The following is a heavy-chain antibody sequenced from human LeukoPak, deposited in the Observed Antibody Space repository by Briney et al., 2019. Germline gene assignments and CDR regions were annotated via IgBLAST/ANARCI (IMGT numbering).Heavy chain of an antibody. CDR2: LHADGVEQ. Sequence: GGSLRLSCAASGFSLSGYWMTWVRQAPGKGLQWVARLHADGVEQNYVDSVTGRFTMSRDNAKNSLDLQMNSLRVEDTAVYYCARGGYSFDYLGQGTLVAVSS. CDR1: GFSLSGYW. V-gene: IGHV3-7*04. CDR3: ARGGYSFDY. J-gene: IGHJ4*02. D-gene: IGHD5-18*01.